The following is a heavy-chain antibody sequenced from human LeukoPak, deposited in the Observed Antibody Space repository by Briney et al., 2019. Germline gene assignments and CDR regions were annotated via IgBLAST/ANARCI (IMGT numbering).Heavy chain of an antibody. CDR2: INSDGIST. J-gene: IGHJ4*02. CDR3: ARRYCSGGSCYLDY. Sequence: PGGSLRLSCAASGFTFSSYWMHWVRQAPGKGLVWVSRINSDGISTCYADSVKGRFTISRDNAKNTLYLQMNSLRAEDTAVYYCARRYCSGGSCYLDYWGQGTLVTVSS. CDR1: GFTFSSYW. V-gene: IGHV3-74*01. D-gene: IGHD2-15*01.